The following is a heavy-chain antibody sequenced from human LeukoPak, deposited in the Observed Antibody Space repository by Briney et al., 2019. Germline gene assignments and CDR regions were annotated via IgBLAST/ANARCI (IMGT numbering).Heavy chain of an antibody. Sequence: GRSLRLSCAASGFPFSSYGMHWVRQAPGKGLEWVAVISYDGSNKYYADSVKGRFTISRDNSKNTLYLQMNSLRAEDTAVYYCAKDVPSDLSSWFDPWGQGTLVTVSS. CDR1: GFPFSSYG. CDR3: AKDVPSDLSSWFDP. D-gene: IGHD3-16*02. J-gene: IGHJ5*02. V-gene: IGHV3-30*18. CDR2: ISYDGSNK.